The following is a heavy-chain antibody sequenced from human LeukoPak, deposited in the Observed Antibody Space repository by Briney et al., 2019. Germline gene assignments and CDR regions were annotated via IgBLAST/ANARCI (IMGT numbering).Heavy chain of an antibody. CDR1: GFTFSSYS. CDR3: ARDPWGYYDSSGYYP. V-gene: IGHV3-21*01. D-gene: IGHD3-22*01. J-gene: IGHJ5*02. CDR2: ISSSSSYI. Sequence: GGSLRLSCAASGFTFSSYSMNWVRQAPGKGLEWVSSISSSSSYIYYADSVKGRFTISRDNAKNSLYLQKNSLRAEDTAVYYCARDPWGYYDSSGYYPWGQGTLVTVSS.